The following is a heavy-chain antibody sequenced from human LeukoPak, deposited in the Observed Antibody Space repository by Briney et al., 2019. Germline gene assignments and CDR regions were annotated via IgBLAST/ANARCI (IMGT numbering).Heavy chain of an antibody. CDR3: ARGKRLTYYYDSSRSSGAFDI. V-gene: IGHV4-39*07. J-gene: IGHJ3*02. D-gene: IGHD3-22*01. CDR1: GGSISSGSYY. CDR2: IKHSGST. Sequence: PSETLSLTCTVSGGSISSGSYYWSWIPQPPGKGLEWIGEIKHSGSTNYNPSLKSRLTITVDTSKHQFYLKLSSVTAADTAVYYCARGKRLTYYYDSSRSSGAFDIWGQGTMVTVSS.